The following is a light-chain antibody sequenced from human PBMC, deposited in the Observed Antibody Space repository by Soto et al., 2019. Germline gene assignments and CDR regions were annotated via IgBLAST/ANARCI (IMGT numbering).Light chain of an antibody. CDR3: QHCIKSLPT. Sequence: VLALSPAALSLSPGETATLSCSARRSTSTNLAWYHQKPGQAPRLLIYGASTRATGIPARFSGSGSGTDFTLTISSLEPEDFAVYYCQHCIKSLPTFGQGTKVDI. CDR2: GAS. CDR1: RSTSTN. J-gene: IGKJ1*01. V-gene: IGKV3-11*01.